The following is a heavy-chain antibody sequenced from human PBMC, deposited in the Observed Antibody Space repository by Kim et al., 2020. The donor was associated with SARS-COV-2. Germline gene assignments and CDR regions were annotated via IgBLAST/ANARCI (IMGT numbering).Heavy chain of an antibody. Sequence: GGSLRLSCAASGFTVSSNYMSWVRQAPGKGLEWVSVIYSGGSTYYADSVKGRFTISRDNSKNTLYLQMNSLRAEDTAVYYCARDSFRGYDILTGPSYGMDVWGQGTTVTVSS. CDR3: ARDSFRGYDILTGPSYGMDV. CDR2: IYSGGST. J-gene: IGHJ6*02. D-gene: IGHD3-9*01. V-gene: IGHV3-53*01. CDR1: GFTVSSNY.